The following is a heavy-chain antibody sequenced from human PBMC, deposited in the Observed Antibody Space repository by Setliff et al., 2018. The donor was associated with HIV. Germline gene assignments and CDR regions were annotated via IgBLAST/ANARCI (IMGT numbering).Heavy chain of an antibody. J-gene: IGHJ3*02. CDR1: GGSISSGHYY. Sequence: SETLSLTCAVSGGSISSGHYYWNWSRHPAGKGLEWIVRIYISGSTNYNPPLESRVTIALDTSKKQYSLKMRSVTAADTAVYYWAREYYYDSSGDAFDIWGQGTMVTVSS. V-gene: IGHV4-61*02. D-gene: IGHD3-22*01. CDR3: AREYYYDSSGDAFDI. CDR2: IYISGST.